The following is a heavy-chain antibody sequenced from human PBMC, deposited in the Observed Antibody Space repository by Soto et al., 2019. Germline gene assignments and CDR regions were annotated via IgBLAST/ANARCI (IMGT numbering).Heavy chain of an antibody. J-gene: IGHJ3*02. Sequence: ASVTVSCKASRYTFTGYYMHWVRQAPGQGLEWMGWINPNSGGTNYAQKFQGRVTMTRDTSISTAYMELSRLRSDDTAVYYCARVSLELLLSAFDIWGQGTMVTVS. D-gene: IGHD1-7*01. CDR1: RYTFTGYY. CDR2: INPNSGGT. CDR3: ARVSLELLLSAFDI. V-gene: IGHV1-2*02.